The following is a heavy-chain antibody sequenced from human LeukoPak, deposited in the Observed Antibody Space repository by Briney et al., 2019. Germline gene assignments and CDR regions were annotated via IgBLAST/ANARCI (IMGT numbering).Heavy chain of an antibody. CDR3: ARLSSGWYYFDY. V-gene: IGHV3-7*01. Sequence: PGGPLRFSCAASGFTFSSYWMSWVRQAPGKGLEWVANIKQDGSEKYYVDSVKGRFTISRDNAKNSLYLQMNSLRAEDTAVYYCARLSSGWYYFDYWGQGTLVTVSS. J-gene: IGHJ4*02. CDR1: GFTFSSYW. CDR2: IKQDGSEK. D-gene: IGHD6-19*01.